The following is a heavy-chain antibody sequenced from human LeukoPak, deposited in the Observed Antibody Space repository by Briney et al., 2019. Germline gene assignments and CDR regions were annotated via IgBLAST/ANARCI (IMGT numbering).Heavy chain of an antibody. Sequence: GGSLRLSCAASGFTFSSYEMVWVRLPPGKGLEWLSYISSSGGTKHYADSVKGRFTISRDNDKNSLYLQMNGLRAEDTAVYYCARVIAQWLEYFQHWGQGTLVTVSS. CDR1: GFTFSSYE. V-gene: IGHV3-48*03. D-gene: IGHD6-19*01. CDR3: ARVIAQWLEYFQH. CDR2: ISSSGGTK. J-gene: IGHJ1*01.